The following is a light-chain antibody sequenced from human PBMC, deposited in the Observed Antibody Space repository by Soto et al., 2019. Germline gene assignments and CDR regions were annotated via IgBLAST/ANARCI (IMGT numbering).Light chain of an antibody. V-gene: IGLV2-14*01. CDR2: DVS. CDR3: SSYTSSSTLYV. J-gene: IGLJ1*01. CDR1: SSDVGGYNY. Sequence: QPVLNQPASVTGSPGQSITISCTKTSSDVGGYNYVSWYQQHPGKAPKLMIYDVSNWPSGVSNRFSGSKSGNTASLTISGLQAEDEADYYCSSYTSSSTLYVFGTGTKVTVL.